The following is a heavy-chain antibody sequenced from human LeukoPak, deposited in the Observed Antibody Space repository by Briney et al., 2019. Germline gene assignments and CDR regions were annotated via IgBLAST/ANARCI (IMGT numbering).Heavy chain of an antibody. D-gene: IGHD1-26*01. CDR2: INHSGST. CDR3: ARSRVGANDY. V-gene: IGHV4-34*01. Sequence: SETLSLTCAVYGGSFSAYYWSWIRQPPGKGLEWIGEINHSGSTNYNPSLKSQVTISVDTSKNHSSLKLSSVTATDTAVYSCARSRVGANDYWGQGTLVTVSS. J-gene: IGHJ4*02. CDR1: GGSFSAYY.